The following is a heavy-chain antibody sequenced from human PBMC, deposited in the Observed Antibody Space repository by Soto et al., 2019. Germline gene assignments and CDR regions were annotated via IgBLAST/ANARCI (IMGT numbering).Heavy chain of an antibody. CDR3: AREHMRYFDWLPLNWFDP. D-gene: IGHD3-9*01. V-gene: IGHV4-61*01. Sequence: SETLSLTCTVSGGSVSSGSYYWSWIRQPPGKGLEWIGYIYYSGSTNYNPSLKSRVTISVDTSKNQLSLKLSSVTAADTAVYYCAREHMRYFDWLPLNWFDPWGQGTLVTVSS. CDR1: GGSVSSGSYY. CDR2: IYYSGST. J-gene: IGHJ5*02.